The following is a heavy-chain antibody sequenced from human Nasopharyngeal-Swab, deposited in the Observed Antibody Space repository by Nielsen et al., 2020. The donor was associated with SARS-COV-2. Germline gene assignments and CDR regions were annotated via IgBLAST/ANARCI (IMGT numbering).Heavy chain of an antibody. J-gene: IGHJ3*02. CDR3: ARVDTNGGYGDGLDI. D-gene: IGHD6-19*01. V-gene: IGHV4-31*02. Sequence: WIRQPPGKGLEWIGYINYSGNNYHNPSLKSRLTISVDTSKNQFSLMLSSVTAADTAVYYCARVDTNGGYGDGLDIWGQGTRVTVSS. CDR2: INYSGNN.